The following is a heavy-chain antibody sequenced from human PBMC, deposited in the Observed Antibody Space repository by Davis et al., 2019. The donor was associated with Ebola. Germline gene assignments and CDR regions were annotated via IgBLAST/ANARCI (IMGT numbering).Heavy chain of an antibody. D-gene: IGHD2-15*01. V-gene: IGHV1-18*01. CDR3: ARDRIVVVVAATQAYYYYGMDV. CDR1: GYTFTSYG. CDR2: INAGNGNT. J-gene: IGHJ6*02. Sequence: AASVKVSCKASGYTFTSYGISWVRQAPGQGLEWMGWINAGNGNTKYSQKFQGRVTITRDTSASTAYMELSSLRSEDTAVYYCARDRIVVVVAATQAYYYYGMDVWGQGTTVTVSS.